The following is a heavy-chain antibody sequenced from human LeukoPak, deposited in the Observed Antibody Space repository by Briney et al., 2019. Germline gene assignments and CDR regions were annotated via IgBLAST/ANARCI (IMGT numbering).Heavy chain of an antibody. Sequence: ASVEVSCKASGGTFSSYAISWVRQAPGQGLEWMGWMNPNSGNTGYAQKFQGRVTITRNTSISTAYMELSSLRSEDTAVYYCARALYSSSPVPVDYWGQGTLVTVSS. D-gene: IGHD6-6*01. V-gene: IGHV1-8*03. CDR1: GGTFSSYA. CDR2: MNPNSGNT. J-gene: IGHJ4*02. CDR3: ARALYSSSPVPVDY.